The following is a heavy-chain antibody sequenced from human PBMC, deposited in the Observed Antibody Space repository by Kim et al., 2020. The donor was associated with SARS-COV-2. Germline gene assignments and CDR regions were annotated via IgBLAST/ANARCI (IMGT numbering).Heavy chain of an antibody. Sequence: GGSLRLSCAASGFTFSSYGMHWVRQAPGKGLEWVAVIWYDGSNKYYADSVKGRFTISRDNSKNTLYLQMNSLRAEDTAVYYCASVLGSSSWYVLYYYYYGMDVWGQGTTVTVSS. CDR2: IWYDGSNK. CDR1: GFTFSSYG. J-gene: IGHJ6*02. CDR3: ASVLGSSSWYVLYYYYYGMDV. V-gene: IGHV3-33*08. D-gene: IGHD6-13*01.